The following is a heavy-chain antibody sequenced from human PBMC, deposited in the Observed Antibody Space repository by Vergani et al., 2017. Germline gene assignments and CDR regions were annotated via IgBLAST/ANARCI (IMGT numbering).Heavy chain of an antibody. CDR1: GFTFSHYA. J-gene: IGHJ4*02. CDR2: ISGSGGST. V-gene: IGHV3-23*01. D-gene: IGHD3-10*01. Sequence: EVQLLESGGGLVQPGGSLRLSCAASGFTFSHYAMSWVRQAPGKGLEWVSGISGSGGSTFYADSVKGRFTISRDNSKNTLYLQMNSLRAEDTAVYYCANPDSVVSSNYGSGSYFGSWDQGALVTVSS. CDR3: ANPDSVVSSNYGSGSYFGS.